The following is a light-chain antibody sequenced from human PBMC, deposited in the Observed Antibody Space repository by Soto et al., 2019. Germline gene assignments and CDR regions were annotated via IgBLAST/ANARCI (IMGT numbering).Light chain of an antibody. CDR3: QSYDSSLSAYV. CDR1: SSNIGAGYA. Sequence: QSVLTQPPSVSGAPGQRVTISCTGNSSNIGAGYAVHWYQQLPGTAPKLLIYGNNNRPSGVPDRFSGSKSDTSASLAITGLQDEDEADYYCQSYDSSLSAYVFGTATQLTVL. V-gene: IGLV1-40*01. CDR2: GNN. J-gene: IGLJ1*01.